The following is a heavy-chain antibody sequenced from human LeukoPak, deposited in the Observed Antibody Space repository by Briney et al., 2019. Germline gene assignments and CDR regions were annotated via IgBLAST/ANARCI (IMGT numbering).Heavy chain of an antibody. CDR3: ATTSIVVVTADFYYYYGMDV. CDR1: GYTLTELS. V-gene: IGHV1-24*01. J-gene: IGHJ6*02. Sequence: ASVKVSCKVSGYTLTELSMHWVRQAPGKGLEWMGGFDPEDGETIYAQKFQGRVTMTEDTSTDTAYMELSSLRSEDTAVYYCATTSIVVVTADFYYYYGMDVWGQGTMVTVSS. CDR2: FDPEDGET. D-gene: IGHD2-21*02.